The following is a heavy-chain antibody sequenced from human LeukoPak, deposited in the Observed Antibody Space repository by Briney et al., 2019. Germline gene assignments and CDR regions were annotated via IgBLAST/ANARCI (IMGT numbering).Heavy chain of an antibody. CDR1: GFTFSSYA. J-gene: IGHJ3*02. CDR3: AREGTGDLDAFDI. D-gene: IGHD4-17*01. CDR2: ISYDGSNK. Sequence: GRSLRLSCAASGFTFSSYAMHWVRQAPGKGLEWVAVISYDGSNKYYADSVKGRFTISRDNSKNTLYLQMNSLRAEDTAVYYCAREGTGDLDAFDIWGQGTMVTVSS. V-gene: IGHV3-30*14.